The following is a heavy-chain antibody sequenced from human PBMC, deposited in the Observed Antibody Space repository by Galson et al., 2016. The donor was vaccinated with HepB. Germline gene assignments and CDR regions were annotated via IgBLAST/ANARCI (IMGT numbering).Heavy chain of an antibody. Sequence: SLRLSCAASGFILINFAMSCVRQAPGKGLEWVSAISTTGHVTYSADSVQVRLTLSRDNSNNHLFLQMASLRAEHTPVYYCARGRAATPGTIDDWFDPWGQGTLVTVSS. CDR3: ARGRAATPGTIDDWFDP. V-gene: IGHV3-23*01. CDR2: ISTTGHVT. J-gene: IGHJ5*02. CDR1: GFILINFA. D-gene: IGHD6-13*01.